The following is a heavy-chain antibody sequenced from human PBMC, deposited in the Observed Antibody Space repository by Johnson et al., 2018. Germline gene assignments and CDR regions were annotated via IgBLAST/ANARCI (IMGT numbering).Heavy chain of an antibody. CDR2: IKQDGSEK. CDR3: AKDLAGTIPDAFDI. D-gene: IGHD1-1*01. J-gene: IGHJ3*02. V-gene: IGHV3-7*01. Sequence: VQLVQSGGGLVQPGGSLRLSCAASGFTFSNYWMSWVRQAPGKGLEWVANIKQDGSEKNYVDSMKGRFTISGDNAKNSLYLQMHRLRAEDTAVEYCAKDLAGTIPDAFDIWGQGTMVTVSS. CDR1: GFTFSNYW.